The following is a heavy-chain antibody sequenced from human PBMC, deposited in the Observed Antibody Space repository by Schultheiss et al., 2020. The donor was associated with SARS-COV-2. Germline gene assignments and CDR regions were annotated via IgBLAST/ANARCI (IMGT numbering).Heavy chain of an antibody. V-gene: IGHV4-34*01. D-gene: IGHD3-3*01. Sequence: SETLSLTCAVYGGSFSDYYWSWIRQPPGKGLEWIGEINHSGSTNYNPSLKSRVTISVDTSKNQFSLKLSSVTAADTAVYYCARVRRSGYYYYYGMDVWGQGTTVTVSS. CDR1: GGSFSDYY. CDR3: ARVRRSGYYYYYGMDV. J-gene: IGHJ6*02. CDR2: INHSGST.